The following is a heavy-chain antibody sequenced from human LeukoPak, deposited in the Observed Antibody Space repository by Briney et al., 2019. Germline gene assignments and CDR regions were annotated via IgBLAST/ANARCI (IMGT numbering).Heavy chain of an antibody. V-gene: IGHV3-21*01. Sequence: PGGSLRLSCAASGFTFSIHAMSWVRQAPGKGLEWVSSISSSSSYIYYADSVEGRFTISRDNAKNSLYLQMNSLRAEDTAVYYCARDEVLYYYMDVWGKGTTVTVSS. CDR2: ISSSSSYI. CDR1: GFTFSIHA. CDR3: ARDEVLYYYMDV. J-gene: IGHJ6*03.